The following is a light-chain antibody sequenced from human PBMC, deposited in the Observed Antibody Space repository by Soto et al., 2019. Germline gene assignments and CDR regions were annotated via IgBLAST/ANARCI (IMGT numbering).Light chain of an antibody. Sequence: SYELTQPPSVSVAPGKTASVACGGSNIGSKSGHWYQKKSGQDHVLVMYYDSDRPSGIPERFSGSNSGNTATLTISRVEAGDEADYYCQVWDISSGHVVFGGGTQLTVL. CDR3: QVWDISSGHVV. V-gene: IGLV3-21*01. CDR2: YDS. J-gene: IGLJ3*02. CDR1: NIGSKS.